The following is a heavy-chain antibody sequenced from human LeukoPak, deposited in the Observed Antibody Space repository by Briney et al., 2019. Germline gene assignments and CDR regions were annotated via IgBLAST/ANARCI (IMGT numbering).Heavy chain of an antibody. CDR1: GFTFSSYA. CDR2: ISGSDGRT. D-gene: IGHD3-9*01. V-gene: IGHV3-23*01. J-gene: IGHJ4*02. CDR3: AKGRLVPDY. Sequence: GGSLRLSCAASGFTFSSYATSWVRQAPGKGLEWVATISGSDGRTYYADSVRGRFTISRDNSKNTLYLQMNSLRAEDTAVYYCAKGRLVPDYWGQGILVTVSS.